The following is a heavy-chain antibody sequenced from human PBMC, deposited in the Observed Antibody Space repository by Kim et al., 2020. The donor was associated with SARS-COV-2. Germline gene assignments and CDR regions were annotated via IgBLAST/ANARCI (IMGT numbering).Heavy chain of an antibody. Sequence: SVKVSCKASGGTFSSYAISWVRQAPGQGLEWMGGIIPIFGTANYAQKFQGRVTITADKSTSTAYMELSSLRSEDTAVYYCKNYGDSLDAFDIWGQGTMVTVSS. V-gene: IGHV1-69*06. D-gene: IGHD4-17*01. CDR1: GGTFSSYA. CDR3: KNYGDSLDAFDI. J-gene: IGHJ3*02. CDR2: IIPIFGTA.